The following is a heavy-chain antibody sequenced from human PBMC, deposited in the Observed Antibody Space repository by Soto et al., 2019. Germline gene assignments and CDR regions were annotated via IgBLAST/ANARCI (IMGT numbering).Heavy chain of an antibody. CDR2: IYYSGST. CDR1: GGSISSSSYY. CDR3: ARRIVATITRRDCSGGSCYGPFDY. D-gene: IGHD2-15*01. J-gene: IGHJ4*02. V-gene: IGHV4-39*01. Sequence: LSLTCTVSGGSISSSSYYWGWTRQPPGKGLEWIGSIYYSGSTYYNPSLKSRVTISVDTSKNQFSLKLSSVTAADTAVYYCARRIVATITRRDCSGGSCYGPFDYWGQGTLVTVSS.